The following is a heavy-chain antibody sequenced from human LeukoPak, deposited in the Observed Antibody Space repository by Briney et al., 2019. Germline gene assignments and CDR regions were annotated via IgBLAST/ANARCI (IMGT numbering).Heavy chain of an antibody. J-gene: IGHJ4*02. CDR3: ARSAYFFESSAYSVTIDF. CDR2: IDYSGNT. V-gene: IGHV4-30-4*01. CDR1: GDSISSGDYY. Sequence: PSETLSLTCTVFGDSISSGDYYWSWIRQPPGKGLEWTGYIDYSGNTYYNPSLRSRLTISTDTSKNQFSLKLTSVTAADTAVYFCARSAYFFESSAYSVTIDFWGRGTLVSVSS. D-gene: IGHD3-22*01.